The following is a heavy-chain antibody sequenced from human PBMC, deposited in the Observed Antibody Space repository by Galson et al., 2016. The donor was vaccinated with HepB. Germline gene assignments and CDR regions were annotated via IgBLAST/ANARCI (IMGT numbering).Heavy chain of an antibody. Sequence: SLRLSCAASGFTFSGYTMNWVRQTPEKGLEWVSSITSSSGYIYYADSLKGRFTISRDNSKNMLYLFMNSLRAEDTAVYYCGKHGGFDYWGQGALVTVSS. CDR3: GKHGGFDY. V-gene: IGHV3-21*04. D-gene: IGHD3-16*01. CDR1: GFTFSGYT. CDR2: ITSSSGYI. J-gene: IGHJ4*02.